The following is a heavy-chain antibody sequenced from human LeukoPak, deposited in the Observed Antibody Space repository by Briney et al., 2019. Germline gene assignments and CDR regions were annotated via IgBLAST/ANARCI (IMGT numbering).Heavy chain of an antibody. CDR2: IKQDGSEK. J-gene: IGHJ4*02. Sequence: GGSLRLSCAASGFTFSTYWMSWVRQAPGKGLDCVANIKQDGSEKYYVDSVKGRFTISRDNAKNSLYLQMNSLRAEDTAVYYCVRDPDHLRGVHFDYWGQGILVTVSS. V-gene: IGHV3-7*01. CDR3: VRDPDHLRGVHFDY. CDR1: GFTFSTYW. D-gene: IGHD3-10*01.